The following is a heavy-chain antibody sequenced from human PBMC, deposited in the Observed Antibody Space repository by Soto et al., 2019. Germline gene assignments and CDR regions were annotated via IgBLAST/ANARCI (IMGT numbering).Heavy chain of an antibody. D-gene: IGHD4-17*01. J-gene: IGHJ4*02. V-gene: IGHV3-30*18. CDR3: AKGAVTTSLYYFDY. CDR1: GFTFSTYG. CDR2: ISSDGSEK. Sequence: ASVGGVVQPGRSLRLSCAASGFTFSTYGVHWVRQAPGKGLEWVAVISSDGSEKYYAGSVKGRVSISRDNSKSTLYLQMDSLRAEDTAVYYCAKGAVTTSLYYFDYWGQGTLVTVSS.